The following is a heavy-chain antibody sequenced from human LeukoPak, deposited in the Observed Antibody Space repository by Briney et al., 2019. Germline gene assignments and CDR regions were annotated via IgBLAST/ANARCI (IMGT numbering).Heavy chain of an antibody. CDR3: AKDYHGSSEGWFDP. J-gene: IGHJ5*02. V-gene: IGHV4-4*07. Sequence: SETLSLTCSVSGGAIIPFYWNWIRQPAGKGLEWIGRIYSSGSTKYNPSLKSRVTMSVDTSKNQFSLKLSSVTAADTAVYYCAKDYHGSSEGWFDPWGQGTLVTVSS. CDR1: GGAIIPFY. CDR2: IYSSGST. D-gene: IGHD3-22*01.